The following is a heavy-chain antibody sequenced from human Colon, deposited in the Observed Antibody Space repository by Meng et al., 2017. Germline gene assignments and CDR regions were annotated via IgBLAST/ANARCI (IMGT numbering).Heavy chain of an antibody. Sequence: QVQLGQSGAEVKKPGASLKVSCKASGYISTTYGISWVRQAPGEGLEWMGWISAYNGNTNSAQKFQDRVTMTTDTSTNTAYMELRSLRSDDTAMYYCARDRQWLGSDYWGQGTLVTVSS. J-gene: IGHJ4*02. V-gene: IGHV1-18*01. CDR2: ISAYNGNT. CDR3: ARDRQWLGSDY. D-gene: IGHD6-19*01. CDR1: GYISTTYG.